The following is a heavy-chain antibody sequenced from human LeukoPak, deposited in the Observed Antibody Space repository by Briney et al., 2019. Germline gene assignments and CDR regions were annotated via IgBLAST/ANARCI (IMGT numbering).Heavy chain of an antibody. CDR3: ARVEDSSDCFIP. V-gene: IGHV3-48*03. Sequence: PGGSLRLSCAASGFTFSSYEMNWVRQAPGKGLEWVSYISSSGSTIYYADSVKGRFTISRDNAKNTLYLQMNSLRAEDTAVYYCARVEDSSDCFIPWGQGTLVTVSS. D-gene: IGHD6-19*01. CDR2: ISSSGSTI. CDR1: GFTFSSYE. J-gene: IGHJ5*02.